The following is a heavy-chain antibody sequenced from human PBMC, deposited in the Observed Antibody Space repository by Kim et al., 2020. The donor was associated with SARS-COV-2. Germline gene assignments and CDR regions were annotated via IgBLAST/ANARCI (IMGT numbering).Heavy chain of an antibody. Sequence: GGSLRLSCAASGFTFSSYGMHWVRQAPGKGPDWAAVIWYDGSKKYYVDFVKGRFTISRDNSNNMLYLQMNSLRVEDTAVYYCARMSAWRMDVWGQGTTVTVSS. V-gene: IGHV3-33*08. CDR1: GFTFSSYG. CDR2: IWYDGSKK. J-gene: IGHJ6*02. CDR3: ARMSAWRMDV. D-gene: IGHD5-12*01.